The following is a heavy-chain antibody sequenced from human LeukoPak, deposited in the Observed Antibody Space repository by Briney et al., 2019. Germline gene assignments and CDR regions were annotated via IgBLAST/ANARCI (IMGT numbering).Heavy chain of an antibody. D-gene: IGHD6-13*01. CDR1: GFTFSGYG. J-gene: IGHJ3*02. V-gene: IGHV3-23*01. Sequence: PGGSLRLSCAASGFTFSGYGMNWVRQAPGTGLEWVSAISHTGDRTYYADSVKGRFTISRDNSKNTLYLQMSSLRGDDTAVYYCAKDLSLSSWYFGAFDIWGQGTMVTVSS. CDR2: ISHTGDRT. CDR3: AKDLSLSSWYFGAFDI.